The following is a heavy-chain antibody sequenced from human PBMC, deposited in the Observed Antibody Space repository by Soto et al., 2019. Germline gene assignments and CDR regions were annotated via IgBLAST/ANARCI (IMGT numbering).Heavy chain of an antibody. D-gene: IGHD3-10*01. CDR2: IRGNGDGA. CDR1: GYTFSNYA. V-gene: IGHV3-23*01. J-gene: IGHJ3*01. Sequence: QLLDSGGGLVPPGGSLRLSCAASGYTFSNYAMSWIRQAPGKGLEWVSTIRGNGDGAYYTDSVKGRFTISRVNSKNTLSLQMNSLRVEDTALYYCAAAGAGSFDLWGQGTMVTVSS. CDR3: AAAGAGSFDL.